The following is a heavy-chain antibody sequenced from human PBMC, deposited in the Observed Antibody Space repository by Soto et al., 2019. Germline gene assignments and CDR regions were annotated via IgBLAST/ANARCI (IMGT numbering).Heavy chain of an antibody. CDR1: GFTFSSYD. CDR3: ARARLTGTAGIYYFDY. CDR2: IGTAGDT. V-gene: IGHV3-13*01. D-gene: IGHD1-20*01. J-gene: IGHJ4*02. Sequence: GGSLRLSCAASGFTFSSYDMHWVRQATGKGLEWVSAIGTAGDTYYPGSVKGRFTISRENAKNSLYLQMNSLRAGDTAVYYCARARLTGTAGIYYFDYWGQGTLVTVSS.